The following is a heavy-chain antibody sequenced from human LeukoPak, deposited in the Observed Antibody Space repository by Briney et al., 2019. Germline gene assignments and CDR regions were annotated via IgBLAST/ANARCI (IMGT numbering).Heavy chain of an antibody. CDR1: GFTFSSYA. CDR3: AKKAGYSSGWPKLYYYYYGMDV. D-gene: IGHD6-19*01. V-gene: IGHV3-23*01. CDR2: ISGSGGST. J-gene: IGHJ6*02. Sequence: GGSLRLSCAASGFTFSSYAMSWVRQAPGKGLEWVSAISGSGGSTYYADSVKGRFTISRDNSKNTLYLQMNSLRAEDTAVYYCAKKAGYSSGWPKLYYYYYGMDVWGQGTTVTVSS.